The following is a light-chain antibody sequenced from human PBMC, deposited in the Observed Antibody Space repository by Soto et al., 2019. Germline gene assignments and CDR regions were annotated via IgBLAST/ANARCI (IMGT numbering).Light chain of an antibody. CDR2: DVS. V-gene: IGLV2-14*01. Sequence: QSALTQPASVSGSPRQSITISCTGTSGDVGGYNYVSWYQQHPGKAPKFMIYDVSNRPSGVSNRFSGSKSGNTASLTISGLQAEDEADYYCSSYTTSNTRQIVFGTGTKVTVL. J-gene: IGLJ1*01. CDR3: SSYTTSNTRQIV. CDR1: SGDVGGYNY.